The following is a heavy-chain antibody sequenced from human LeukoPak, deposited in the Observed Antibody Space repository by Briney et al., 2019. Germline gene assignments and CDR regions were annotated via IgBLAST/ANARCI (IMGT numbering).Heavy chain of an antibody. J-gene: IGHJ4*02. CDR1: GGSISSYY. Sequence: SETLSLTCTVSGGSISSYYWSWIRQPAGKGLEWIGRIYTSGSTNYDPSLKSRVTMSVDTSKNQFSLKVNSVTAADTAVYYCARECCSSATCYSRQYYFDYWGQGTLVTVSS. D-gene: IGHD2-15*01. V-gene: IGHV4-4*07. CDR2: IYTSGST. CDR3: ARECCSSATCYSRQYYFDY.